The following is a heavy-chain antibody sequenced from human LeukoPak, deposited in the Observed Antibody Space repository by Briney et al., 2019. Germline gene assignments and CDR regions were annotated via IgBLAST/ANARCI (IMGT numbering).Heavy chain of an antibody. CDR3: ARGRGIAAAGIGPI. Sequence: VASVTVSFKASGYTFTGYYMHWVRQAPGQGLEGMGWINPNSGGTNYAQKFQGRVTMTRDTSISTAYMQLSRLRSDDTAVYYCARGRGIAAAGIGPIWGQGTMVTVSS. CDR2: INPNSGGT. CDR1: GYTFTGYY. V-gene: IGHV1-2*02. D-gene: IGHD6-13*01. J-gene: IGHJ3*02.